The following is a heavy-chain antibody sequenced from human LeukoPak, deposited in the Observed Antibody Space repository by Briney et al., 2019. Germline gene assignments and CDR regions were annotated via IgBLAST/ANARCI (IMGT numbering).Heavy chain of an antibody. Sequence: ASVKVSCKASGYTFTDYDVTWVRQAPGQGLEWMGRVSPYNGDTYYSQMFQGRVSMTSDRSTGTAYMELRSLRSDDTAVYYCAKNGRVRKVVKDLFDYWGQGTLVTVSS. CDR2: VSPYNGDT. CDR1: GYTFTDYD. V-gene: IGHV1-18*01. CDR3: AKNGRVRKVVKDLFDY. D-gene: IGHD3-10*01. J-gene: IGHJ4*02.